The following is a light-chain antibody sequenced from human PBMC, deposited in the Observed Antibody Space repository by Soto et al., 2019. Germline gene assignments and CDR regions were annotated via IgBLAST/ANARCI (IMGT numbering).Light chain of an antibody. V-gene: IGLV1-40*01. J-gene: IGLJ1*01. Sequence: QSVLTQPPSVSGAPGQRVTISCTGSSSNIGAGYDVHWYQHLPGTAPKLLIYGNSNRPSGVPDRFSGSKSGTSASLAITGLQAEDEADYYCQSYDSSPSVLYVFGTGTKVPVL. CDR1: SSNIGAGYD. CDR3: QSYDSSPSVLYV. CDR2: GNS.